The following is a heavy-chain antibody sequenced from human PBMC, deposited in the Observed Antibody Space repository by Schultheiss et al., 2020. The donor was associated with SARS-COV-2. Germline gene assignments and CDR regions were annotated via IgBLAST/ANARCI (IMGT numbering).Heavy chain of an antibody. CDR1: GFGFNSYG. CDR3: AKGVNFGDYMMSGQYYFDE. V-gene: IGHV3-30*18. D-gene: IGHD4-17*01. CDR2: ILFDGSRK. J-gene: IGHJ4*02. Sequence: SLKISCVGSGFGFNSYGMHWVRQPPGKGLEWVALILFDGSRKFFADSVKGRFSISRDNSKRVLYLEMNNLRPDDTARYFCAKGVNFGDYMMSGQYYFDEWGQGTPVTVSS.